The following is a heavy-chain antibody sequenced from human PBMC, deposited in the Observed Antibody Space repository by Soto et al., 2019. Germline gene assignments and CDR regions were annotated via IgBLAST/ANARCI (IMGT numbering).Heavy chain of an antibody. CDR1: SGSIGTYF. D-gene: IGHD1-26*01. CDR3: ARGRGGTYDAFDI. Sequence: QVQLRESGPGLVKPSETLSLTCTVSSGSIGTYFWSWIRQPPGKGLEWIGYIYYSGTTNYNPSLKSRFTIFLDTSKNQFSLRLSSVTAADTAVYYCARGRGGTYDAFDIWGQGTLVTVSS. CDR2: IYYSGTT. V-gene: IGHV4-59*01. J-gene: IGHJ3*02.